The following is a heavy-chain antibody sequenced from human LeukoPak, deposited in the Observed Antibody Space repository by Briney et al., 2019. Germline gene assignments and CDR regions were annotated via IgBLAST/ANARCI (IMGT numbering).Heavy chain of an antibody. CDR1: GFTFSTYA. V-gene: IGHV3-23*01. D-gene: IGHD3-10*01. Sequence: GGSLRVSCAASGFTFSTYAMSWVRQAPGKGLEWVSTISGNGDITYYADSVKGRFTISRDNSKNTLSVQMNSLRGEDTAVYYCAKDRNYYGSGSYYEYWGQATLVTVSS. CDR3: AKDRNYYGSGSYYEY. CDR2: ISGNGDIT. J-gene: IGHJ4*02.